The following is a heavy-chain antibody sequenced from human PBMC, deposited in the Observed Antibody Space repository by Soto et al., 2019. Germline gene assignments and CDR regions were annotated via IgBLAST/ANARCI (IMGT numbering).Heavy chain of an antibody. CDR2: ISGSGGST. D-gene: IGHD3-22*01. CDR1: GFTFSSYA. J-gene: IGHJ6*04. Sequence: GGSLRLSCAASGFTFSSYAMSWVRQAPGKGLEWVSAISGSGGSTYYADSVKGRFTISRDNSKNTLYLQMNSLRAEDTAVYYCAKEPVYDSSGYYYYYGMDVWGKGTTVTVSS. V-gene: IGHV3-23*01. CDR3: AKEPVYDSSGYYYYYGMDV.